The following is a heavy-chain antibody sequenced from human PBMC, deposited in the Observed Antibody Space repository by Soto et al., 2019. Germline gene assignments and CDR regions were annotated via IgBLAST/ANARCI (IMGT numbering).Heavy chain of an antibody. V-gene: IGHV4-38-2*01. CDR2: IYHSGST. CDR3: ARVGGYGIDV. J-gene: IGHJ6*02. CDR1: GYSISSGYY. D-gene: IGHD3-10*01. Sequence: SETLSLTCAVSGYSISSGYYWGWIRQPPGKGLEWIGGIYHSGSTYNNPSLKSRVTISVDTSKNQFSLKLSSVTAADTAVYYCARVGGYGIDVWGQGTTVTVSS.